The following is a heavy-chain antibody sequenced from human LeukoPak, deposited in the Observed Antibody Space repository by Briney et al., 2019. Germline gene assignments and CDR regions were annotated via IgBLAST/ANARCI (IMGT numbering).Heavy chain of an antibody. Sequence: ASVKVSCKASGYTFTGYYMHWVRQAPGQGLEWMGWINPNSGGTNYAQKFQGRVTMTRDTSISTAYMELSRLRSDDTAVYYCARARRIAVAGSTQYSQHWGQGTLVTVSS. CDR1: GYTFTGYY. CDR2: INPNSGGT. CDR3: ARARRIAVAGSTQYSQH. D-gene: IGHD6-19*01. J-gene: IGHJ1*01. V-gene: IGHV1-2*02.